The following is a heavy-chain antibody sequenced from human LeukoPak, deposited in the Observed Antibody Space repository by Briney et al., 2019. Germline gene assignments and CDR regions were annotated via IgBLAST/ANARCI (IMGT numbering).Heavy chain of an antibody. J-gene: IGHJ4*02. CDR2: IHYSGST. Sequence: SETLSLTCTVSGGSISSGGYYWSWIRQHPGKGLEWIGYIHYSGSTYYNPSLKSRVTISVDTSKNQFSLKLSSVTAADTAVYYCARSDGSGSVFDYWGQGTLVTVSS. D-gene: IGHD3-10*01. CDR1: GGSISSGGYY. V-gene: IGHV4-31*03. CDR3: ARSDGSGSVFDY.